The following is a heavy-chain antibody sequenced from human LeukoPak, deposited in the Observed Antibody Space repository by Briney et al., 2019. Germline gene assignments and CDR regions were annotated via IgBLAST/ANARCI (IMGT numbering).Heavy chain of an antibody. V-gene: IGHV3-74*01. CDR1: GFTFSSYW. D-gene: IGHD2-2*01. Sequence: GSLRLSCAASGFTFSSYWMHWVRQAPGKGLVWVSRINSDGSSTRYADSVKGRFTISRDNAKNTLYLQMNSLRAEDTAIYYCARGGYPYPIDYWGQGTLVTVSS. CDR3: ARGGYPYPIDY. J-gene: IGHJ4*02. CDR2: INSDGSST.